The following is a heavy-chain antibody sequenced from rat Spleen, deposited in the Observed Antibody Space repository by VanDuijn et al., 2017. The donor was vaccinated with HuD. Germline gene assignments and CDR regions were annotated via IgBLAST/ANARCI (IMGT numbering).Heavy chain of an antibody. V-gene: IGHV5S10*01. J-gene: IGHJ1*01. CDR3: TAYSSYWYFDF. D-gene: IGHD1-2*01. Sequence: EVQLVESGGGLVQPGRSLKLSCAASGFTFSDYHMAWVRQAPTKGLEWVAAISYDGSRTYYRDSVKGRFTISRDNAKSTLYLQMNSLRSEDTATYYCTAYSSYWYFDFWGPGTMVTVSS. CDR1: GFTFSDYH. CDR2: ISYDGSRT.